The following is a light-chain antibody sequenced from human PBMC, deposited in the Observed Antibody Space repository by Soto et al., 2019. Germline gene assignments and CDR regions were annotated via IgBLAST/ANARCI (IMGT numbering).Light chain of an antibody. Sequence: RATINCKSSQSVLYSSNNKNYLAWYQQKPGQAPKLLIYWASTRESGVPDRFSGSGSGTDFTLTISSLQAEDVAVYYCQEYSSIPITFGQGTRLEIK. J-gene: IGKJ5*01. V-gene: IGKV4-1*01. CDR1: QSVLYSSNNKNY. CDR2: WAS. CDR3: QEYSSIPIT.